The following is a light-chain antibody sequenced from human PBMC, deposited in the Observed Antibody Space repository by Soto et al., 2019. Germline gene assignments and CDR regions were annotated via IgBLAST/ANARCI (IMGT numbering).Light chain of an antibody. Sequence: QPVLTQPASVSGSPGQSITISCTGTSSDVGGYNYVSWYQQHPGKAPKLMIYDVSNRPSGVSNRFSDSKSGNTASLTISGLQAEDEADYYCSSYTSSSTVVFGGGTKLTVL. CDR1: SSDVGGYNY. CDR3: SSYTSSSTVV. V-gene: IGLV2-14*01. J-gene: IGLJ2*01. CDR2: DVS.